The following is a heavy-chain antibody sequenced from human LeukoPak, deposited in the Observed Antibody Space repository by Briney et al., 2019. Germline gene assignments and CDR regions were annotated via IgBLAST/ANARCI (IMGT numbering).Heavy chain of an antibody. V-gene: IGHV3-7*05. D-gene: IGHD4-17*01. Sequence: GGSLGLSCAASGFTFSGYWMSWVRQGPGKGLEWVANMKQDGSEKYYVDSVKGRFTISRDNAKNSLYLQMNSLRADDTAVYYCAREGDYGDYEDYWGQGTLVTVSS. CDR1: GFTFSGYW. CDR2: MKQDGSEK. CDR3: AREGDYGDYEDY. J-gene: IGHJ4*02.